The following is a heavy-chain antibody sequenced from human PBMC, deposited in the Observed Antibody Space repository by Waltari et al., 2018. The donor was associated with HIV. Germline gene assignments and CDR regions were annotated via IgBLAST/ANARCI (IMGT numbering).Heavy chain of an antibody. D-gene: IGHD2-15*01. CDR3: ARMIVVVVAATGAFES. CDR1: GFTFSTYW. Sequence: EVQLVESGGGLVQPGGSLRLSCAASGFTFSTYWMSWVRQAPGKGVEGVGNKKQDGSEKYYVDSVKGRFTISRDNAKNSLYLQMNSLRAEDTAVYYCARMIVVVVAATGAFESWGQGTMVTVSS. J-gene: IGHJ3*02. CDR2: KKQDGSEK. V-gene: IGHV3-7*01.